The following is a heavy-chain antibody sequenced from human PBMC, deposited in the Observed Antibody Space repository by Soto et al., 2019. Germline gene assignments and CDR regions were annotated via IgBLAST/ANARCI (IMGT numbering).Heavy chain of an antibody. CDR3: ARGGGYSGYGVPSKYYYYGMDV. J-gene: IGHJ6*02. Sequence: QVQLVQSGAEVKKPGSSVKVSCKASGCTFSSYAINWVRQAPGQGLEWMGGIIPIFGTANYAQKFQGRVTITADESTSTAYMELSSLRSEDTAVYSCARGGGYSGYGVPSKYYYYGMDVWGQGTTVTVPS. V-gene: IGHV1-69*01. CDR2: IIPIFGTA. CDR1: GCTFSSYA. D-gene: IGHD5-12*01.